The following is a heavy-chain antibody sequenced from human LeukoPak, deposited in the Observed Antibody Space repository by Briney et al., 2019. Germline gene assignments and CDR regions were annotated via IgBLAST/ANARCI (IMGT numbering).Heavy chain of an antibody. V-gene: IGHV3-7*01. CDR2: IKQDGSVI. Sequence: GGSLRLSCAASGFTFSSYWMNWVRQAPGKGLEWVVNIKQDGSVIHYVDSVKGRFTISRDNAKNSLYLQMNSLRAEDTAVYYCARAMDVWGQGTTVTVSS. CDR3: ARAMDV. CDR1: GFTFSSYW. J-gene: IGHJ6*02.